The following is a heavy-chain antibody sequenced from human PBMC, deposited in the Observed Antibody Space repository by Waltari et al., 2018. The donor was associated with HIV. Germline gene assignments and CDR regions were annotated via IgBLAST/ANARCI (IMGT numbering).Heavy chain of an antibody. Sequence: QVQLQESGPGLVKPSETLSLLCTVSGRSIGSYPWRWLLQAPGKGLEWIGYIYYSGRTTYNPSLESRVTISIDTSKNQFSLNLRSMTAADTAVYYCARNDYGDSRNWFHPWGQGILVTVAS. CDR1: GRSIGSYP. CDR2: IYYSGRT. J-gene: IGHJ5*02. D-gene: IGHD4-17*01. V-gene: IGHV4-59*01. CDR3: ARNDYGDSRNWFHP.